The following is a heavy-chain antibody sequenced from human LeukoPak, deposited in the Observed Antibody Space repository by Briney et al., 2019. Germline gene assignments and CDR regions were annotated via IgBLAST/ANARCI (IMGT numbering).Heavy chain of an antibody. Sequence: GGSLRLSCVASGFSFRNYWMSWVRQAPGKGLEWVANIKEDGSKKYYVDSVKGRLTISRDNAKNSLYLQMNSLRAEDTAVYYCGKGPGYSVYDNLPHHWGQGTLVTVSS. CDR2: IKEDGSKK. CDR1: GFSFRNYW. CDR3: GKGPGYSVYDNLPHH. D-gene: IGHD5/OR15-5a*01. J-gene: IGHJ5*02. V-gene: IGHV3-7*01.